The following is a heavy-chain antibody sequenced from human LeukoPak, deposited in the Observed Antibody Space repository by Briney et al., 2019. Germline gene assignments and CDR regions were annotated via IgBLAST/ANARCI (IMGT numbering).Heavy chain of an antibody. J-gene: IGHJ4*02. CDR1: GFTFSSYA. V-gene: IGHV3-30-3*01. D-gene: IGHD5-18*01. CDR2: ISYDGSNK. Sequence: GGSLRLSCAASGFTFSSYAMHWVRQAPGKGLEWVAVISYDGSNKYYADSVKGRFTISGDNSKNTLYLQMNSLRAEDTAVYYCARAGIQLWLLLGTYWGQGTLVTVSS. CDR3: ARAGIQLWLLLGTY.